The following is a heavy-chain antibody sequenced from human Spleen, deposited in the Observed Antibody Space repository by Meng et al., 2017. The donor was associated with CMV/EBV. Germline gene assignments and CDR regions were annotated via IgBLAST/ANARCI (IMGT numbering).Heavy chain of an antibody. Sequence: LSCTVSGGSISSSSYYWGWIRQPPGRGLEWSGSIYYSGSTYYNPSLKRRVTISVDTTKNQFPLKLSSVTAADTAVYYYVRLRDFWSVRSFDPWGQGTLVTVSS. CDR2: IYYSGST. D-gene: IGHD3-3*01. V-gene: IGHV4-39*01. J-gene: IGHJ5*02. CDR3: VRLRDFWSVRSFDP. CDR1: GGSISSSSYY.